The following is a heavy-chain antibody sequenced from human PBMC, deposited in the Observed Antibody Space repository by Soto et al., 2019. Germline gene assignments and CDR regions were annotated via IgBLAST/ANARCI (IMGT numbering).Heavy chain of an antibody. D-gene: IGHD1-26*01. CDR3: AREYNGGWFDP. Sequence: PSETLSLTCSVSGGSISSYYWSWIRQPPGKGLEWIGYIYYSGSTNYNPSLKSRVTISVDTSKNQFSLKLSSVTAADTAVYYCAREYNGGWFDPWGQGTRVTVSS. CDR2: IYYSGST. V-gene: IGHV4-59*01. CDR1: GGSISSYY. J-gene: IGHJ5*02.